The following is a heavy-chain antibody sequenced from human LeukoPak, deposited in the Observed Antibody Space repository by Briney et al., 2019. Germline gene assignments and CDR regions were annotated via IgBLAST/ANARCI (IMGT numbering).Heavy chain of an antibody. Sequence: GGSLRLSCAASGFTLSSHYMSWVRQAPGKGLEWVSVIYRSGSTYYADSVEGRFTISRDNSNNSLFLQMNSLRPEDTAVYYCARGRYYYDVSGDYYPDFDYWGQGTLVTVSS. D-gene: IGHD3-22*01. CDR3: ARGRYYYDVSGDYYPDFDY. CDR2: IYRSGST. CDR1: GFTLSSHY. V-gene: IGHV3-53*01. J-gene: IGHJ4*02.